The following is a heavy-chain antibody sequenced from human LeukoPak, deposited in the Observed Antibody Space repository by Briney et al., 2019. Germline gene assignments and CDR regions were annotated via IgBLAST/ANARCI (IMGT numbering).Heavy chain of an antibody. CDR2: ISWNSGSA. D-gene: IGHD5-12*01. V-gene: IGHV3-9*01. Sequence: GRSLRLSCAASGFTFDDYSMHWVRQAPGKGLEWLSGISWNSGSAGYADSVKGRFTISRDSAKNSLYLQMNSLRTEDTALYYCAKDRTYSAYAALDYWGQGTLVTVSS. J-gene: IGHJ4*02. CDR1: GFTFDDYS. CDR3: AKDRTYSAYAALDY.